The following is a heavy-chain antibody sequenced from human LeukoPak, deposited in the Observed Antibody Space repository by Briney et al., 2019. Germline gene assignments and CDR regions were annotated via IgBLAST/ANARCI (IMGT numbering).Heavy chain of an antibody. D-gene: IGHD3-10*01. V-gene: IGHV1-69*13. CDR2: IIPIFGTA. Sequence: SVKVSCKASGGTFSSYAISWVRQAPGQGLEWMGGIIPIFGTANYAQKFQGRVTITADESTSTAYMELSSLRSEDTAVYYCARGRGLLLWFGESILRDWFDPWGQGTLVTVSS. J-gene: IGHJ5*02. CDR1: GGTFSSYA. CDR3: ARGRGLLLWFGESILRDWFDP.